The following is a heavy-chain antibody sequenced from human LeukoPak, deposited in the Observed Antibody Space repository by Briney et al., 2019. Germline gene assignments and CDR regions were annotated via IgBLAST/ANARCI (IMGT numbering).Heavy chain of an antibody. J-gene: IGHJ6*02. CDR1: GYTFTSYG. Sequence: ASVKVSCKASGYTFTSYGISWVRQAPGQGLEWMGCISAYNGNTNYAQKLQGRVTMTTDTSTSTAYMELRSLRSDDTAVYYCAREYIVVVPAAISTYYYYGMDVWGQGTTVTVSS. CDR3: AREYIVVVPAAISTYYYYGMDV. D-gene: IGHD2-2*01. CDR2: ISAYNGNT. V-gene: IGHV1-18*01.